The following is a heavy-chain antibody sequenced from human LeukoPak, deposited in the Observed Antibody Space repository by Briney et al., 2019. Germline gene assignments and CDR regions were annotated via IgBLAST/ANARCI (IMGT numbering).Heavy chain of an antibody. J-gene: IGHJ4*02. CDR1: GYSFTSYW. Sequence: GESLKISCKGSGYSFTSYWIGWVRQMPGKGLEWMGIIYPGDSDTRYSPSFQGQVTISADKSISTAYLQWSSLKASDTAMYCCARQKGIAVAGNGGFDYWGQGTLVTVSS. CDR2: IYPGDSDT. CDR3: ARQKGIAVAGNGGFDY. D-gene: IGHD6-19*01. V-gene: IGHV5-51*01.